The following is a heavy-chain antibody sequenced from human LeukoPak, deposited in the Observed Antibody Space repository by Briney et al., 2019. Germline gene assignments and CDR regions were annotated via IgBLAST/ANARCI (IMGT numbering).Heavy chain of an antibody. J-gene: IGHJ4*02. V-gene: IGHV4-34*01. Sequence: NASETLSLTCAVYGGSFSGYYWSWIRQPPGKGLEWIGEINHSGSTNYNPSLKSRVTISVDTSKNQFSLKLSSVTAADTAVYYCARDLVCSGGSCSLGDYWGQGTLVTVSS. CDR3: ARDLVCSGGSCSLGDY. D-gene: IGHD2-15*01. CDR2: INHSGST. CDR1: GGSFSGYY.